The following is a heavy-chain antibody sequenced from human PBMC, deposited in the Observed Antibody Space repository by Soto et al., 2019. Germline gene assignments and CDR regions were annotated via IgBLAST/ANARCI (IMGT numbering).Heavy chain of an antibody. CDR3: AKGIRQVATMVEFDY. CDR2: ISGRGGNS. CDR1: GFTFSIYA. Sequence: GGSLRLSCAASGFTFSIYAMGWVRHAPGKGLEWVSGISGRGGNSYFADSVKGRFTISRDNSKNTLYLQMNSLRAEDTAVYYCAKGIRQVATMVEFDYRGQGTLITVSS. V-gene: IGHV3-23*01. J-gene: IGHJ4*02. D-gene: IGHD3-10*01.